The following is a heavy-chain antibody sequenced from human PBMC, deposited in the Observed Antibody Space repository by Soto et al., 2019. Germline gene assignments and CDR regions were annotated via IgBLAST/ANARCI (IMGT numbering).Heavy chain of an antibody. Sequence: PSETLSLTCAVSGGSIISGGYCWGCIRQPPWNGLELIGYIYHSGSTYYNPSLKSRVTISVDRSKNQFSLKLSSVTAADTAVYYCARAGYCSGGSCYDGGYYYGMDVWGQGTTVTVSS. D-gene: IGHD2-15*01. CDR1: GGSIISGGYC. CDR2: IYHSGST. CDR3: ARAGYCSGGSCYDGGYYYGMDV. J-gene: IGHJ6*02. V-gene: IGHV4-30-2*01.